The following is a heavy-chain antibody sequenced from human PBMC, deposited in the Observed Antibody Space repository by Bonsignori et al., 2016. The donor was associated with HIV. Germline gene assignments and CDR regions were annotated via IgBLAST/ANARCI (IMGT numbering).Heavy chain of an antibody. D-gene: IGHD6-13*01. V-gene: IGHV3-48*03. J-gene: IGHJ4*02. Sequence: VRQAPGKGLEWVSYISSSGSTIYYADSVKGRFTISRDNAKNSLYLQMNSLRAEDTAVYYCARCPPSIAAAGVPGGDYWGQGTLVTVSS. CDR2: ISSSGSTI. CDR3: ARCPPSIAAAGVPGGDY.